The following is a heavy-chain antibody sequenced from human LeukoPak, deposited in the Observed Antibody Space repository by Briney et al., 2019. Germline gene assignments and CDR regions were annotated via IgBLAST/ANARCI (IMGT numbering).Heavy chain of an antibody. D-gene: IGHD2-2*01. Sequence: ASVKVSCKSSGYTFTSYGISWVRQAPGKGLEWMGWISTYKGEINYVQKFKGRVTMTTDTSTSTAYMELRSLRSDDTAVYYCARSRGYCSRISCNILDAFDIWGQGTMVTVSS. CDR2: ISTYKGEI. CDR3: ARSRGYCSRISCNILDAFDI. J-gene: IGHJ3*02. CDR1: GYTFTSYG. V-gene: IGHV1-18*01.